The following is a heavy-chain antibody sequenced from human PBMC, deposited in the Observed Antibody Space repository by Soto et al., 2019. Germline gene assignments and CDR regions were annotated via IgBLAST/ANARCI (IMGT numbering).Heavy chain of an antibody. CDR3: AKTLSSSSYYHMDV. CDR2: ISGSGGST. V-gene: IGHV3-23*01. D-gene: IGHD6-6*01. Sequence: GSLRLSCAASGLTFSSYAMSWVRQAPGKGLEWVSTISGSGGSTNYADSVEGRFTISRDNSKNTLWLQMNTLRVEDTAVYYCAKTLSSSSYYHMDVWGKGTKVTVSS. J-gene: IGHJ6*03. CDR1: GLTFSSYA.